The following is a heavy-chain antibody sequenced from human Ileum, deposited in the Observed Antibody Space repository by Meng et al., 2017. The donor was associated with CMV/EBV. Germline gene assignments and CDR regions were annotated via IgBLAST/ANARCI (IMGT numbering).Heavy chain of an antibody. D-gene: IGHD2-2*01. CDR3: ARGGRSHCDNTGCSPYTWFDS. Sequence: SETLSLTCIVSGGSIGSGGYYWSWIRQHPGKGLECIGYIYHSGTAYYSPSLKSRLTISVDTSKNQFSLDLRSMTAADTAVYYCARGGRSHCDNTGCSPYTWFDSWGQGTLVTVSS. J-gene: IGHJ5*01. CDR1: GGSIGSGGYY. CDR2: IYHSGTA. V-gene: IGHV4-31*03.